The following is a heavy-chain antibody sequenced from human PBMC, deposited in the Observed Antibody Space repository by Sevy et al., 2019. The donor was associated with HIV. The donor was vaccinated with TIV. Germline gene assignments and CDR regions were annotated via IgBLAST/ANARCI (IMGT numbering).Heavy chain of an antibody. CDR3: AREGPPNCSSTSCHSNAFDI. Sequence: GGSLRLSCAASGFTVSSNYMSWVRQAPGKGLEWVSVIYSGGSTYYADSVKGRFTISRHNSKNTLYLKMNSLRAEDTAVYYCAREGPPNCSSTSCHSNAFDIWGQGTMVTVSS. V-gene: IGHV3-53*04. D-gene: IGHD2-2*01. CDR2: IYSGGST. CDR1: GFTVSSNY. J-gene: IGHJ3*02.